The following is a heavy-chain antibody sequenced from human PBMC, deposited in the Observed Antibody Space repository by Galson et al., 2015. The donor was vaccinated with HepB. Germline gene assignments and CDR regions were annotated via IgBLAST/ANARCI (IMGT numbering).Heavy chain of an antibody. CDR1: GFTFSSYG. J-gene: IGHJ5*02. Sequence: SLRLSCAASGFTFSSYGMHWVRPAPGKGLEWVAVITYNGRVKYYSDSVKGRFTIPRDNSKNTLYLQMNSLRAEDKAMYYCAKAGGRYQLLYWFDPWGQGTLVTVSP. D-gene: IGHD2-2*01. CDR2: ITYNGRVK. CDR3: AKAGGRYQLLYWFDP. V-gene: IGHV3-30*18.